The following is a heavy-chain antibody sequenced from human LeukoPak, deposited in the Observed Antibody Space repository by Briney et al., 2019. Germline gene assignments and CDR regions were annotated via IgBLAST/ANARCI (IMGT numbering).Heavy chain of an antibody. V-gene: IGHV3-23*01. CDR2: ISGSGDST. CDR1: GFTFSSYA. CDR3: GVDIVVVPGAPNWFDP. D-gene: IGHD2-2*01. Sequence: PGGSLRLSCAASGFTFSSYAMSWVRQAPGKGLEWVSAISGSGDSTYYADSVKGRFTISRDNSKNTLYLQMNSLRAEDTAVYYCGVDIVVVPGAPNWFDPWGQEPWSPSPQ. J-gene: IGHJ5*02.